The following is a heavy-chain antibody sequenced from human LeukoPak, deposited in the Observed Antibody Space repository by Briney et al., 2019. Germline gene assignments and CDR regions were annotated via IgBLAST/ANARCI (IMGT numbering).Heavy chain of an antibody. CDR2: IFYSGST. Sequence: PSETLSLTCTVSGGSISSYYWSWIRQPPGKGLEWIGYIFYSGSTNDNPSLKSRVTISVDTSKNQFSLKLTSVTAADTAVYYCAKGDAYNPSSFYGVDVWGQGTTVTVSS. V-gene: IGHV4-59*01. CDR3: AKGDAYNPSSFYGVDV. CDR1: GGSISSYY. D-gene: IGHD5-24*01. J-gene: IGHJ6*02.